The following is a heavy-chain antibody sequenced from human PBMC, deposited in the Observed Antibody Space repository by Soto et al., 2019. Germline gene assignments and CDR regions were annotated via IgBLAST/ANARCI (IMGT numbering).Heavy chain of an antibody. D-gene: IGHD5-12*01. CDR2: INSDGSST. CDR1: GFAFSSYW. J-gene: IGHJ4*02. V-gene: IGHV3-74*01. Sequence: EVQLVESGGGLVQPGGSLRLSCAASGFAFSSYWMHWVRQAPGKGLVWVSRINSDGSSTSYADSVKCRFTISRDNAKNTLYLQMNSLRAEDTAVYYCAMSGYEQIFYYWGQGTLVTVSS. CDR3: AMSGYEQIFYY.